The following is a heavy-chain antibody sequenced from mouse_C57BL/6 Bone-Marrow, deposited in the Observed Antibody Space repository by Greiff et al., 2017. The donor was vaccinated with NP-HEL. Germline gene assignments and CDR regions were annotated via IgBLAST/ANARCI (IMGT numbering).Heavy chain of an antibody. CDR3: ARRGALSWFAY. Sequence: VQLQQSGAELVRPGASVKLSCKASGYTFTDYYINWVKQRPGQGLEWIARIYPGSGNTYYNEKFKGKATLTAEKSSSTAYMQLSSLTSEDSAVYFCARRGALSWFAYWGQGTLVTVSA. CDR2: IYPGSGNT. J-gene: IGHJ3*01. CDR1: GYTFTDYY. D-gene: IGHD3-1*01. V-gene: IGHV1-76*01.